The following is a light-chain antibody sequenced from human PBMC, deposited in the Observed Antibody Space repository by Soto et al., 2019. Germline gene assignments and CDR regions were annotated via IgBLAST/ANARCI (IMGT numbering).Light chain of an antibody. CDR3: QQYGSSPWT. Sequence: EIVLTQSPGTLSLSPGERVTLSCRASQSVSTTYLAWYQQKPGQAPRLLIYGVSSRATGIPDRFSGSGSGTDFTLTISRLEPEDFVVYYCQQYGSSPWTFGQGTKVEIK. CDR1: QSVSTTY. J-gene: IGKJ1*01. CDR2: GVS. V-gene: IGKV3-20*01.